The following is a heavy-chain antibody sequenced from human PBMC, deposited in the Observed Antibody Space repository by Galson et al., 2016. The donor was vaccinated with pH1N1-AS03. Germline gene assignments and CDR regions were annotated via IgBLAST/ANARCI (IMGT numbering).Heavy chain of an antibody. D-gene: IGHD6-13*01. CDR1: GFTFSSYG. V-gene: IGHV3-23*01. CDR2: ISVTGGST. CDR3: AKDRSSWPPGWGSVDS. Sequence: SLRLSCATSGFTFSSYGMTWVRQAPGKGLEWVSSISVTGGSTYYAASVKGRFTISRDHSKNTLYLQMSSLRAEDTAVYYCAKDRSSWPPGWGSVDSWGQGTLVTVSS. J-gene: IGHJ4*02.